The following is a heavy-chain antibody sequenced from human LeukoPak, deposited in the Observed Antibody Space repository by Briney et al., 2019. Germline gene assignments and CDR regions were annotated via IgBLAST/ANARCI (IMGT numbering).Heavy chain of an antibody. D-gene: IGHD3-10*01. Sequence: QPGGFLRLSCAASGFTFSSYAMSWVRQAPGKGLEWVSAISGSGGSTYYADSVKGRFTISRDNSKNTLYLQMNSLRAEDTAVYYCAKDDYYYGSGSYYDWGQGTLVTVSS. CDR1: GFTFSSYA. CDR3: AKDDYYYGSGSYYD. V-gene: IGHV3-23*01. J-gene: IGHJ4*02. CDR2: ISGSGGST.